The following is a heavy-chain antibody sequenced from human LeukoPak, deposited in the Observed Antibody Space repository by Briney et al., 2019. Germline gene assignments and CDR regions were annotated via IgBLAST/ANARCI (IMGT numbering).Heavy chain of an antibody. CDR1: GGSISSSSYY. CDR3: ARDPHVRTFDAFDI. J-gene: IGHJ3*02. D-gene: IGHD1-14*01. V-gene: IGHV3-21*01. CDR2: ISSSSSYI. Sequence: ETLSLTCTVSGGSISSSSYYWGWVRQAPGKGLEWVSSISSSSSYIYYADSVKGRFTISRDNAKNSLYLQMNSLRAEDTAVYYCARDPHVRTFDAFDIWGQGTMVTVSS.